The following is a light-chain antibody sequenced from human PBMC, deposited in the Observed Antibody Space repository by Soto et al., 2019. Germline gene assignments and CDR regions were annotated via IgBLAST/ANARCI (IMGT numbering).Light chain of an antibody. Sequence: DIQVTQSPSFLSASVGDRVNITCLASQGISIYLAWYQQKPGRAPKLLIYTASTLQTGVPSRFSGSGSGTEFTLTISSLQPEDFATYYCQQFNNYPRTFGQGTKLEIK. CDR2: TAS. CDR3: QQFNNYPRT. CDR1: QGISIY. V-gene: IGKV1-9*01. J-gene: IGKJ2*01.